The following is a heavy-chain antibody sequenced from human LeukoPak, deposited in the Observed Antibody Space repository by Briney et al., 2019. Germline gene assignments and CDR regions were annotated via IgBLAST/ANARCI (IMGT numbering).Heavy chain of an antibody. J-gene: IGHJ6*02. V-gene: IGHV3-66*01. D-gene: IGHD5-12*01. CDR2: IYSGGST. CDR1: GFTVSSNY. CDR3: ARGIVATIWSLDYYYGMDV. Sequence: PGGSLRLSCAASGFTVSSNYMSWVRQAPGKGLEWVSVIYSGGSTYYADSVKGRFTISRDNSKNTLYLQMNSLRAEDTAVYYCARGIVATIWSLDYYYGMDVWGQGTTVTVSS.